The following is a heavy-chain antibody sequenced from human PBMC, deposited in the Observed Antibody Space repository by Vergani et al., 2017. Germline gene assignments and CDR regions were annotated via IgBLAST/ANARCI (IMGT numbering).Heavy chain of an antibody. Sequence: EVQLLESGGGLAQPGGSLRLSCAASGFTFRNYAMTWVRQAPGKGLEWVAIISDNGGTTYYADSVKGRFTISRDNSKDTLYLQMNSLRAEDTAVYYCTKCSRGYTGYFFYYWGQGTLATVSS. D-gene: IGHD5-12*01. CDR3: TKCSRGYTGYFFYY. V-gene: IGHV3-23*01. J-gene: IGHJ4*02. CDR1: GFTFRNYA. CDR2: ISDNGGTT.